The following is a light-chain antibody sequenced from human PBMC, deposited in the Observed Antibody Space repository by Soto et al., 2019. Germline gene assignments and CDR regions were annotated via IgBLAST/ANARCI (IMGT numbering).Light chain of an antibody. CDR1: QSISSW. CDR2: KAS. Sequence: DVQMTQSPPTLSASVGDRVTITCRASQSISSWLAWYQQKPGKVPKLLIYKASTLESGVPSRFSGSGSGTEFTLTISSLQPDDFATYYCQQYNSYSITFGQGTRLEIK. J-gene: IGKJ5*01. CDR3: QQYNSYSIT. V-gene: IGKV1-5*03.